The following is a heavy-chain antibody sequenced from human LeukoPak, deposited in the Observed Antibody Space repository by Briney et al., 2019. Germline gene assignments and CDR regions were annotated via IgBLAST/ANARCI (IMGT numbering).Heavy chain of an antibody. D-gene: IGHD1-1*01. Sequence: GGSLRLSCSASGFTFTSHVMHWVRQAPGKGLQYVSGISMNVQTTYYAGSVKVRFTISRASSKNKVYLQMNSPTAEDTAVYYCVREGLERRTNFDYWGQGTLVSVSS. CDR3: VREGLERRTNFDY. J-gene: IGHJ4*02. CDR1: GFTFTSHV. CDR2: ISMNVQTT. V-gene: IGHV3-64D*06.